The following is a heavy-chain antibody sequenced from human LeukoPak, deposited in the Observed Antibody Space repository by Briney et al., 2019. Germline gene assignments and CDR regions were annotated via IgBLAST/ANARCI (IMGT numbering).Heavy chain of an antibody. Sequence: ASVKVSCKTSGYPFTSYGIMWVRQAPGQGLEWMGWISAYNGNTNYAQKLQGRVTMTTDTSTSTAYMELRSLRSDDTAVYYCARADGWTVKTTVDYWGQGTLVTVSS. V-gene: IGHV1-18*01. CDR1: GYPFTSYG. CDR3: ARADGWTVKTTVDY. CDR2: ISAYNGNT. D-gene: IGHD4-17*01. J-gene: IGHJ4*02.